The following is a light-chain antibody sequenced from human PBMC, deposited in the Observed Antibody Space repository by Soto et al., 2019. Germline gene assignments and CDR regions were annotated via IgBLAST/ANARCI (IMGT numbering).Light chain of an antibody. CDR2: DAS. Sequence: DIQVTQSPSTLSASVGDRVTITCRASRSVSKWLAWYQHKPGKAPRPLIYDASVLESGVPSRFSGSGSGTDFTLTISSLQPDDCATYYCQIYQSYSALTFGGGTKVEIK. CDR3: QIYQSYSALT. V-gene: IGKV1-5*01. CDR1: RSVSKW. J-gene: IGKJ4*01.